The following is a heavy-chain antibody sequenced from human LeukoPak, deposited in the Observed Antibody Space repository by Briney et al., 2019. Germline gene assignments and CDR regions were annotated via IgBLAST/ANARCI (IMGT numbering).Heavy chain of an antibody. CDR2: IYHSGST. J-gene: IGHJ3*02. CDR3: ARRRSYGYSYAFDI. V-gene: IGHV4-59*08. CDR1: GGSISSYY. Sequence: KPSETLSLTCTVSGGSISSYYWSWIRQPPGKGLEWIGYIYHSGSTNYNPSLKSRVTISVDTSKNQFSLKLSSVTAADTAVYYCARRRSYGYSYAFDIWGQGTMVTVSS. D-gene: IGHD5-18*01.